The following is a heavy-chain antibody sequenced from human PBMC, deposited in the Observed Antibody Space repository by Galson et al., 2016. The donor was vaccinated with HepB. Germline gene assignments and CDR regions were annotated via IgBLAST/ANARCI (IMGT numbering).Heavy chain of an antibody. D-gene: IGHD2/OR15-2a*01. CDR3: ARDQRIGDGYDI. CDR1: GGSISSGGYY. CDR2: ISYSGNA. Sequence: LSLTCTVSGGSISSGGYYWSWIRQHPGTGLEWIGCISYSGNAYYNPSLKSRLTISLDTSKNQFSLKLTSVTAADTAVYYCARDQRIGDGYDIWGQGTMVTVSS. V-gene: IGHV4-31*03. J-gene: IGHJ3*02.